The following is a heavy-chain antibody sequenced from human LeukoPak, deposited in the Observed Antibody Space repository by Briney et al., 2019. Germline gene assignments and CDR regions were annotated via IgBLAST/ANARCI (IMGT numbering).Heavy chain of an antibody. CDR2: IDWDDDK. CDR3: ARMGDSGYVFDI. V-gene: IGHV2-70*11. D-gene: IGHD2-21*02. Sequence: SGPTLVNPTQTLTLTCSFSGFSLSTSGMCVSWIRQPPGKALEWLARIDWDDDKYYSTSLKTRLTISKDTSKNQVVLTMTNMDPVDTATYYCARMGDSGYVFDIWGQGTMVTVSS. CDR1: GFSLSTSGMC. J-gene: IGHJ3*02.